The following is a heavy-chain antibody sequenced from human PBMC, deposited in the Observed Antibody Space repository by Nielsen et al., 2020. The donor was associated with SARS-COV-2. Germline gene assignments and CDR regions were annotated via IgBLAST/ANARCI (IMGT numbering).Heavy chain of an antibody. V-gene: IGHV3-48*01. Sequence: GGSLRLSCAASGFTFSSYSMNWVRQAPGKGLEWVSYISSSSSTTYYADSVKGRFTISRDNSKNTLYLQMNSLRAEDTAVYYCAKDKYQLLNYGMDVWGQGTTVTVSS. J-gene: IGHJ6*02. CDR1: GFTFSSYS. D-gene: IGHD2-2*01. CDR3: AKDKYQLLNYGMDV. CDR2: ISSSSSTT.